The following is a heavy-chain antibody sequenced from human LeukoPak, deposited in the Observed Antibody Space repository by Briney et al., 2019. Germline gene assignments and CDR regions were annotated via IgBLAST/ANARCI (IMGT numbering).Heavy chain of an antibody. CDR1: GFTFNTFN. J-gene: IGHJ4*02. V-gene: IGHV3-21*01. CDR3: ARGHYDVLAASYRWTPDY. D-gene: IGHD3-9*01. CDR2: ITSGGGYL. Sequence: GGPLRLSCAASGFTFNTFNMTWVRQAPGKGLEGVSSITSGGGYLYYADSVKGRFTTSRDNAKNSLSLQLNSLRVEDTAVNYCARGHYDVLAASYRWTPDYWGQGTLVTVSS.